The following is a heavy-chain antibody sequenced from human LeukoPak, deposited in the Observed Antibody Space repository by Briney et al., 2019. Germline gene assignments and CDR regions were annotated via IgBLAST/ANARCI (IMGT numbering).Heavy chain of an antibody. J-gene: IGHJ4*02. Sequence: SETLSLTCTVSGYSISSGYYWGWIRQPPGQGLEWIGSIYHSGSTYYNPSLKSRVTISVDTSKNQFSLKLSSVTAADTAVYYCARDGFRTADSNSIDYWGQGTLVTVSS. V-gene: IGHV4-38-2*02. CDR3: ARDGFRTADSNSIDY. CDR1: GYSISSGYY. D-gene: IGHD5-18*01. CDR2: IYHSGST.